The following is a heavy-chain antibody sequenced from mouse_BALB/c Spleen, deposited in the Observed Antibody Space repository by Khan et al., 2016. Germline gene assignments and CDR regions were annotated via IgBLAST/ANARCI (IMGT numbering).Heavy chain of an antibody. D-gene: IGHD1-1*01. CDR1: GYTFTSYN. Sequence: QVQLKQSGAELVKPGASVKMSCKASGYTFTSYNMHWVKQTPGQGLEWIGTIYPGTGDTSYNQKFKGKATLTADKSSSAAYMQLTSLTSDDSAVYYCANWGSGSSYWFAYWGQGSLVTFSA. CDR2: IYPGTGDT. CDR3: ANWGSGSSYWFAY. J-gene: IGHJ3*01. V-gene: IGHV1-12*01.